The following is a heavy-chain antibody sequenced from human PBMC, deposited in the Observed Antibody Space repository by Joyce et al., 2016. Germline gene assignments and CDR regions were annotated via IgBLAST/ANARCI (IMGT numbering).Heavy chain of an antibody. CDR3: AHRPNGGYDPSAFDF. V-gene: IGHV2-5*02. J-gene: IGHJ4*02. CDR1: GFSLSTRGVG. D-gene: IGHD5-12*01. Sequence: QITLKESGPTLVKPTQTLTLTCAFSGFSLSTRGVGVGWIRQPPGKALEWLALIYWDDEKPYSPTLESRLTITKDTSRNQVVLTMTNMDAVDTATYYCAHRPNGGYDPSAFDFWGQGTLVTVSS. CDR2: IYWDDEK.